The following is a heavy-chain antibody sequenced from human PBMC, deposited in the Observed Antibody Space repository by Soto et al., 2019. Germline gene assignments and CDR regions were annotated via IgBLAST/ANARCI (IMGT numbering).Heavy chain of an antibody. CDR3: ARGGGHSSSGYSWFDP. D-gene: IGHD6-13*01. V-gene: IGHV3-30-3*01. Sequence: GGSLRLSCAASGFTFSSYAMHWVRQAPGKGLEWVAVISYDGSNKYYADSVKGRFTISRDNSKNTLYLQMNSLRAEDTAVYYCARGGGHSSSGYSWFDPWGQGTLVTVSS. CDR2: ISYDGSNK. J-gene: IGHJ5*02. CDR1: GFTFSSYA.